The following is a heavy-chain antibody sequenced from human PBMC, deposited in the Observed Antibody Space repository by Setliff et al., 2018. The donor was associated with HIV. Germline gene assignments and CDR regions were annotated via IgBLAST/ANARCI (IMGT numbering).Heavy chain of an antibody. CDR2: ISGSGGST. CDR3: AKAVGYYGSGSYNLIDY. Sequence: GGSLRLSCAASGFTFSSYAMSWVRQAPGKGLEWVSAISGSGGSTYYADSVKGRFTISRDNSKNTLYLQMNSLRAEDTAVYYCAKAVGYYGSGSYNLIDYWVQGTLVTVSS. J-gene: IGHJ4*02. D-gene: IGHD3-10*01. CDR1: GFTFSSYA. V-gene: IGHV3-23*01.